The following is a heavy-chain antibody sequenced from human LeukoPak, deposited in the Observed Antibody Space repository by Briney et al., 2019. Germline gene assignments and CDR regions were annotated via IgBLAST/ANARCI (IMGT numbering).Heavy chain of an antibody. V-gene: IGHV1-69*13. CDR3: ARWRRITMVRGVTFFDY. D-gene: IGHD3-10*01. J-gene: IGHJ4*02. Sequence: SVKVSCKASGGTFSSYAISWVRQAPGQGLEWMGGIIPIFGTANYAQKFQGRVTITADESTSTAYMELSSLRSEDTAMYYCARWRRITMVRGVTFFDYWGQGTLVTVSS. CDR1: GGTFSSYA. CDR2: IIPIFGTA.